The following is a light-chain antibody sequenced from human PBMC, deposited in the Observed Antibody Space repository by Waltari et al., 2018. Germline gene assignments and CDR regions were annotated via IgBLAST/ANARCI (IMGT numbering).Light chain of an antibody. J-gene: IGLJ2*01. V-gene: IGLV2-23*02. CDR3: YSYAGSSPVV. CDR1: SSDVGSDNL. Sequence: QSALTQPASVSGSPGQSITISCTGTSSDVGSDNLVSWYQQHPGKAPKLMIYEVSKRPSGVSNRFSGSKSGNTASLTISGLQAEDEADYYCYSYAGSSPVVFGGGTKLTVL. CDR2: EVS.